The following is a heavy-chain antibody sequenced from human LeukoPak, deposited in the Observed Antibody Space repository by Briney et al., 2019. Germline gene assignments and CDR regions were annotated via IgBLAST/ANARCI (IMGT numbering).Heavy chain of an antibody. CDR1: GFTFSSYW. CDR2: ISVSGTTT. V-gene: IGHV3-48*01. CDR3: AKDRDYGDPYYFDY. J-gene: IGHJ4*02. D-gene: IGHD4-17*01. Sequence: GGSLRLSCAASGFTFSSYWMNWVRQAPGKGLEWISYISVSGTTTYYADSVKGRFTISRDNSKNTLYLQMNSLRAEDTAVYYCAKDRDYGDPYYFDYWGQGTLVTVSS.